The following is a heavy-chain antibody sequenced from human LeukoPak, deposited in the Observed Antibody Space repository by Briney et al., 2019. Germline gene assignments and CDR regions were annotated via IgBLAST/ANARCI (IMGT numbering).Heavy chain of an antibody. CDR2: IYPGDSDT. D-gene: IGHD2-15*01. V-gene: IGHV5-51*01. CDR3: ARQLRGYCSGGSCYGQRGFDY. J-gene: IGHJ4*02. Sequence: KSGESLKISCKGSGYSFTSYWIGWVRQMPGKGLEWMGIIYPGDSDTRYSPSFQGQVTISADKSISTAYLQWSSLKASDTAMYYCARQLRGYCSGGSCYGQRGFDYWGQGTLVTVSS. CDR1: GYSFTSYW.